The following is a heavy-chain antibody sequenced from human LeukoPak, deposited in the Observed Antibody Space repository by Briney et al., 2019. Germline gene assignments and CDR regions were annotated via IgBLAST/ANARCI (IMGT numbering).Heavy chain of an antibody. J-gene: IGHJ4*02. CDR2: IYYSGST. CDR1: GGSISSSSYY. CDR3: ARTRAVAGTDFDY. V-gene: IGHV4-39*01. Sequence: SETLSLTCTVSGGSISSSSYYWGWIRQPPGKGLEWIGSIYYSGSTYYNPSLKSRVTISVDTSKNQFSLKLSSVTAADTAVYYCARTRAVAGTDFDYWGQGTLVTVSS. D-gene: IGHD6-19*01.